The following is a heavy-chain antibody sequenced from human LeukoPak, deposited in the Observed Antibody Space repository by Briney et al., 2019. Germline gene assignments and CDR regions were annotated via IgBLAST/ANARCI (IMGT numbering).Heavy chain of an antibody. J-gene: IGHJ4*02. Sequence: SETLSLTCTVSGGSISSGGYYWIWIPQHPGKGLEWIGYIYYSGSTYYNPSLKSRVTISVDTSKNQFSLKLSSVTAADTAVYYCARVDDSSGYPFDYWGQGTLVTVSS. V-gene: IGHV4-31*03. CDR2: IYYSGST. D-gene: IGHD3-22*01. CDR1: GGSISSGGYY. CDR3: ARVDDSSGYPFDY.